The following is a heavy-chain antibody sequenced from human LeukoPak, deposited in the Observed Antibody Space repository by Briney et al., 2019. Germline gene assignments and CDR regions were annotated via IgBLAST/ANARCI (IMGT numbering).Heavy chain of an antibody. J-gene: IGHJ4*02. D-gene: IGHD2-2*01. CDR3: ARDGYCSSSRCYYFDY. V-gene: IGHV1-2*02. CDR1: GYTFSGYY. Sequence: GASVKVSSKDSGYTFSGYYMHWVRQAPGQGLEWMGWINPNSGGTNYAQKFQGRVTMTRDTSITTAYMELSRLRSDDTAVYYCARDGYCSSSRCYYFDYWGQGTLVTVSS. CDR2: INPNSGGT.